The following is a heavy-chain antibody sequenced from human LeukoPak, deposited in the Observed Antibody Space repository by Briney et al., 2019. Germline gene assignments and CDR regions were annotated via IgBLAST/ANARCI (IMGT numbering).Heavy chain of an antibody. CDR1: GGSISSHY. J-gene: IGHJ4*02. V-gene: IGHV4-59*11. D-gene: IGHD5-18*01. CDR2: ISSIGST. CDR3: ATVERLTGYSYGYLYYFDY. Sequence: SETLSLTCTVSGGSISSHYWSWIRQPPGEGLEWIAYISSIGSTNYNPSLKSRVTISVDTSKNQFSLKLNSVTAADTAVYYCATVERLTGYSYGYLYYFDYWGQGTLVTVSS.